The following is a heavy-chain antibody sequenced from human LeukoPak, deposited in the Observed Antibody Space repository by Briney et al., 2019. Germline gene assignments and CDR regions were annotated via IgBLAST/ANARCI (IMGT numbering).Heavy chain of an antibody. D-gene: IGHD1-26*01. V-gene: IGHV3-30*03. CDR2: ISYDGSNK. J-gene: IGHJ4*02. CDR3: AREDSGNYYFDF. Sequence: HPGGSLRLSCAASGFTFGRYGMHWVRQAPGKGLEWVTVISYDGSNKYYADSVKGRFTISRDNSKNTLYLQMNSLRAEDTAVYYCAREDSGNYYFDFWGQGTLVTVSS. CDR1: GFTFGRYG.